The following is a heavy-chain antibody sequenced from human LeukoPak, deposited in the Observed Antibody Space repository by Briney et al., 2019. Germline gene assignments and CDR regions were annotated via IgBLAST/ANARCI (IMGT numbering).Heavy chain of an antibody. V-gene: IGHV1-24*01. D-gene: IGHD6-19*01. CDR3: ATDSGWYLGFDY. CDR2: FDPEDGET. CDR1: GYTLTELS. Sequence: ASVKVSCKVSGYTLTELSMHWVRQAPGKGLEWMGGFDPEDGETIYAQKFQGRVTMTEDTSTDTAYMELSSLRSEDTAVYYCATDSGWYLGFDYWGQGTLVTVSS. J-gene: IGHJ4*02.